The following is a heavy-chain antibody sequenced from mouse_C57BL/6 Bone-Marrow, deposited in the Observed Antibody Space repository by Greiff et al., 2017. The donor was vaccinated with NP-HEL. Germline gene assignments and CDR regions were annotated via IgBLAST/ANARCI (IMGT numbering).Heavy chain of an antibody. Sequence: VQLQQPGTELVKPGASVKLSCKASGYTFTSYWMHWVKQRPGQGLEWIGNINPSNGGTNYNEKFKSKATLTVDKSSSSAYMQLSSLTSEDSAVYYCARGGPYYSNYWYFDVWGTGTTVTVSS. CDR1: GYTFTSYW. CDR3: ARGGPYYSNYWYFDV. V-gene: IGHV1-53*01. CDR2: INPSNGGT. D-gene: IGHD2-5*01. J-gene: IGHJ1*03.